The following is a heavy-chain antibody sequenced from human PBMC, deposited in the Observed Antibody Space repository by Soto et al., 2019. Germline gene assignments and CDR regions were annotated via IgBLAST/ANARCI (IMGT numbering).Heavy chain of an antibody. CDR2: IIPIFGTA. D-gene: IGHD3-10*01. J-gene: IGHJ6*02. Sequence: SVKVSCKASGGTFSSYAISWVRQAPGQGLEWMGGIIPIFGTANYAQKFQGRVTITADESTSTAYMELSSLRSEDTAVYYCALPYITMVRGSSISGVGLYGMDVWGQGTTVTVSS. CDR1: GGTFSSYA. CDR3: ALPYITMVRGSSISGVGLYGMDV. V-gene: IGHV1-69*13.